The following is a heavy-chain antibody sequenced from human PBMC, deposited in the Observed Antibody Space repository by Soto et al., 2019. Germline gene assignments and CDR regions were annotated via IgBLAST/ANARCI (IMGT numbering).Heavy chain of an antibody. CDR3: AAIRGYRLDYYYYYGMDV. V-gene: IGHV1-58*01. Sequence: VASVKVSCKASGFTFTSSAVQLVRQARGQRLEWIGWIVVGSGNTNYAQKFQERVTITRDMSTSTAYMELSSLRSEDTAVYYCAAIRGYRLDYYYYYGMDVWGQGTTVTVSS. CDR2: IVVGSGNT. J-gene: IGHJ6*02. CDR1: GFTFTSSA. D-gene: IGHD5-18*01.